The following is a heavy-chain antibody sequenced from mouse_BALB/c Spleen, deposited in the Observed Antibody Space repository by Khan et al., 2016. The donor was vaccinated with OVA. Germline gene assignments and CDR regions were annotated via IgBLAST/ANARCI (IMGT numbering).Heavy chain of an antibody. CDR3: ARQGGIYDGPFDY. V-gene: IGHV5-9-3*01. J-gene: IGHJ2*01. CDR2: ISSGGSYT. CDR1: GFTFSSYA. D-gene: IGHD2-3*01. Sequence: EVELVESGGGLVKPGGSLKLSCAASGFTFSSYAMSWVRQTPEKRLEWVATISSGGSYTYYPASVNGRFTISSDNAKNTLYLQMSSLRSDETAMYYCARQGGIYDGPFDYWGQGTTLTVSS.